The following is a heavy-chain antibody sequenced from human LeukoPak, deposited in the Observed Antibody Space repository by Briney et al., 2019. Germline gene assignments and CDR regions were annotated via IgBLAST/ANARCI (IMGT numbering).Heavy chain of an antibody. Sequence: SETLSLTCTVSGGSISSGSYYWSWIRQPAGKGLEWIGRIYTSGSTNYNPSLKSRVTISVDTSKNQFSLKLSSVTAADTAVYYCAGMSAGYSSGWYLGYYFDHWGQGTLVTVSS. J-gene: IGHJ4*02. CDR3: AGMSAGYSSGWYLGYYFDH. CDR2: IYTSGST. V-gene: IGHV4-61*02. CDR1: GGSISSGSYY. D-gene: IGHD6-19*01.